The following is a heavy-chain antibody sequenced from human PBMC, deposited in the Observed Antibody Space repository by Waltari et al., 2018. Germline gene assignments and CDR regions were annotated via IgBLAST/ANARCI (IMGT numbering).Heavy chain of an antibody. CDR1: GGSISSHSYY. J-gene: IGHJ6*03. CDR2: IYYSGSP. CDR3: AGYEVGYCSGTPCYTDNYYYYMDV. Sequence: QLQLQESGPGLVKPSETLSLTCTVSGGSISSHSYYWVWIRQPPGKGLEWSGTIYYSGSPFATPSLKRRVTISADTSKNPFSLTLSSLTAAHTAVYYSAGYEVGYCSGTPCYTDNYYYYMDVWGKGTTVTISS. V-gene: IGHV4-39*07. D-gene: IGHD2-15*01.